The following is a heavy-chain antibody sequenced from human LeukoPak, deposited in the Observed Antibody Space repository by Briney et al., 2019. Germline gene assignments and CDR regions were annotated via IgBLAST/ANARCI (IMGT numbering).Heavy chain of an antibody. CDR2: FDPEDGET. Sequence: ASVKVSCKVSGYTLTELSMHWVRQAPGKGLEWMGGFDPEDGETIYAQKFQGRVTMTEDTSTDTAYMELSSLRSEDTAVYYCATVVVPAVNRWWFDPWSQGTLVTVSS. J-gene: IGHJ5*02. CDR3: ATVVVPAVNRWWFDP. CDR1: GYTLTELS. D-gene: IGHD2-2*01. V-gene: IGHV1-24*01.